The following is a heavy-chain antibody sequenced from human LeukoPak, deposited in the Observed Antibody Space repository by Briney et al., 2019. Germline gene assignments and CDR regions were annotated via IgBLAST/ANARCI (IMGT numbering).Heavy chain of an antibody. CDR2: ISTSGEST. Sequence: PGGTLRLYCAASGFTFSSYGMSWVRHAPGQGLEWVSAISTSGESTYYADSVKGHFTISRDNSKNTLYLQMNSLRAEDTAIYFCANGSGNGYGSGPFDYWGQGTLVTVSS. J-gene: IGHJ4*02. CDR3: ANGSGNGYGSGPFDY. D-gene: IGHD3-10*01. V-gene: IGHV3-23*01. CDR1: GFTFSSYG.